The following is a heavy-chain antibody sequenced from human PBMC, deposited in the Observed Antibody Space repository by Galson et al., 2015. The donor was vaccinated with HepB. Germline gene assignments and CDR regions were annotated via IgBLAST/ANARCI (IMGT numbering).Heavy chain of an antibody. V-gene: IGHV1-69*01. CDR3: ARGQNPPNILDAFDM. J-gene: IGHJ3*02. CDR1: GGTFSSYA. D-gene: IGHD2/OR15-2a*01. CDR2: IIPILGKS. Sequence: SCKASGGTFSSYAISWVRQAPGQGLEWMGGIIPILGKSNYAQKFEDRVTITADESTSTAYMELSSLKSEDTAVYYCARGQNPPNILDAFDMWGQGTMVTVSS.